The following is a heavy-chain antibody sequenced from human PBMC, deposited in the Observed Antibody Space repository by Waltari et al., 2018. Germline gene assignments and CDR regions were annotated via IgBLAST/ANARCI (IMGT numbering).Heavy chain of an antibody. Sequence: EVQLVESGGGLVQPGGSLRLSCAASGFTFSSYSMNWVRQAPGKGREWVSYISSSSSTIYYADSVKGRFTISRDNAKNSLYLQMNSLRAEDTAVYYCARDHDYGDLTYDYWGQGTLVTVSS. J-gene: IGHJ4*02. CDR2: ISSSSSTI. V-gene: IGHV3-48*01. CDR1: GFTFSSYS. D-gene: IGHD4-17*01. CDR3: ARDHDYGDLTYDY.